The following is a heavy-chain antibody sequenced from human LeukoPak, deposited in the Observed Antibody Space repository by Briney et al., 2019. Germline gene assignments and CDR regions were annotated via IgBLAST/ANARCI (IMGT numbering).Heavy chain of an antibody. V-gene: IGHV4-30-2*01. Sequence: SQTLSLTCAVSGGSISSGGYSWSWIRQPPGKGLEWIGYIYHSGSTYYNPSLKSRVTISVDRSKNQFSPKLSSVTAADTAVYYCARRYYDSSGYEFDAFDIWGQGTMVTVSS. D-gene: IGHD3-22*01. J-gene: IGHJ3*02. CDR2: IYHSGST. CDR3: ARRYYDSSGYEFDAFDI. CDR1: GGSISSGGYS.